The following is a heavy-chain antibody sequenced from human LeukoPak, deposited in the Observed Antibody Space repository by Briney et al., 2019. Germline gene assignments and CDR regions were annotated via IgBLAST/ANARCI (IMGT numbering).Heavy chain of an antibody. J-gene: IGHJ5*02. CDR3: ARITYDFWSGYCVPDDP. Sequence: ASVKVSCKASGYTFTNYGISWVRQAPGQGLEWMGWISIYNGNTGYAQKLRGRVTMTTDTSTSTAYMELRSLRSDDTAVYYCARITYDFWSGYCVPDDPWGQGTLVTVSS. V-gene: IGHV1-18*01. CDR1: GYTFTNYG. D-gene: IGHD3-3*01. CDR2: ISIYNGNT.